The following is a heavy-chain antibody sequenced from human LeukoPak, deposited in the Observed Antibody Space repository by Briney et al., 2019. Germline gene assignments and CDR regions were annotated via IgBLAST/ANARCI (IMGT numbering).Heavy chain of an antibody. CDR1: GFTFSDYY. V-gene: IGHV3-11*05. CDR2: ISSSSSNT. D-gene: IGHD3-10*01. Sequence: GGSLRLSCAASGFTFSDYYMSWIRQAPGKGLEWVSYISSSSSNTNYADSVKGRFTISRDNSKTSLYLRMNSLRAEDTAVYYCARARITMVRGVIITSFYFDYWGQGTLVTVSS. CDR3: ARARITMVRGVIITSFYFDY. J-gene: IGHJ4*02.